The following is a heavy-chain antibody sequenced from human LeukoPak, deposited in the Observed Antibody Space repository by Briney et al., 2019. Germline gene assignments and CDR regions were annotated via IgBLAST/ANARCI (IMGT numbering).Heavy chain of an antibody. CDR3: ARTYYDSSGYYLVLGY. J-gene: IGHJ4*02. V-gene: IGHV1-8*01. CDR2: MNPNSGNT. CDR1: GYTFTSYD. Sequence: ASVKVSCKASGYTFTSYDINWVRQATGQGLEWMGWMNPNSGNTGYAQKFQGRVTMTRNTSISTAYMELSSLRSEDTAVYYCARTYYDSSGYYLVLGYWGQGTLVTVSS. D-gene: IGHD3-22*01.